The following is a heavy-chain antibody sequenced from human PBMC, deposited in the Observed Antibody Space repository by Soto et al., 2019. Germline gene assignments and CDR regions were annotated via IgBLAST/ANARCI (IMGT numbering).Heavy chain of an antibody. Sequence: SETLSLTCAVYGGSFSGYYWSWIRQPPGKGLEWIGEINHSGSTNYKSSLKSRFTISVDTSKNQFSLNLSSVTAADSAVYYCARLIMGVGGKPRFDIWGQGTMVTVSS. D-gene: IGHD3-16*01. V-gene: IGHV4-34*01. CDR2: INHSGST. CDR1: GGSFSGYY. CDR3: ARLIMGVGGKPRFDI. J-gene: IGHJ3*02.